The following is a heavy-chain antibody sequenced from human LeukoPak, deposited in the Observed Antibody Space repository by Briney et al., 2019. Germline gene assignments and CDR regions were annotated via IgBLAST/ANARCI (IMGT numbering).Heavy chain of an antibody. CDR3: AKDASYRILYNTIDY. V-gene: IGHV3-9*01. J-gene: IGHJ4*02. D-gene: IGHD1-14*01. CDR1: GFTFDDYA. Sequence: PGGSLRLSCAASGFTFDDYAMHWIRQAPGKGLEWISGINRNSGSKGYVVSVKGRFPISRDNAKYSLYLQMNSLRAEDTALYYCAKDASYRILYNTIDYWGQGTLVTVSS. CDR2: INRNSGSK.